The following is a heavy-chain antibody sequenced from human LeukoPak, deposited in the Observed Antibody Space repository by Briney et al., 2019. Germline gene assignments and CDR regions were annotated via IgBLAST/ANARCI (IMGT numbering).Heavy chain of an antibody. D-gene: IGHD3-10*01. J-gene: IGHJ6*03. CDR3: AREGKITMVRGVIRYYYMDV. CDR1: GGSISSGSYY. CDR2: IFTSGST. V-gene: IGHV4-61*02. Sequence: SETLSLTCAVSGGSISSGSYYWSWIRQPAGKGLEWIGRIFTSGSTKYNPSLKSRVTISVDTSKNQFSLKLSSVTAADTAVYYCAREGKITMVRGVIRYYYMDVWGKGTTVTISS.